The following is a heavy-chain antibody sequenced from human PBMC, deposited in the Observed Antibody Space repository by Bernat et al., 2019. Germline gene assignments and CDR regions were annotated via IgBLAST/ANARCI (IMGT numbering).Heavy chain of an antibody. CDR3: ARDESLGYSNHPANNWFDP. J-gene: IGHJ5*02. CDR1: GFTFSSYW. D-gene: IGHD4-11*01. CDR2: INSDGSST. V-gene: IGHV3-74*01. Sequence: QPGGSLRLSCAASGFTFSSYWMHWVRQAPGKGLVWISRINSDGSSTSYADSVKGRFTISRDNAKNTLYLQMNSLRAEDTAVYYCARDESLGYSNHPANNWFDPWGQGTLVTVSS.